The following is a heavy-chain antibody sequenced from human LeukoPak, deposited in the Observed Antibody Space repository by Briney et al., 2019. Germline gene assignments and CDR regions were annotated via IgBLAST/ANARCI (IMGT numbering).Heavy chain of an antibody. D-gene: IGHD2-15*01. CDR3: ASGGSFYGMDV. V-gene: IGHV3-30*04. CDR2: ISYDGSNK. CDR1: GFTFSSYA. Sequence: PGRSPRLSCAASGFTFSSYAMHWVRQAPGKGLEWVAVISYDGSNKYYADSVKGRFTISRDSSKNTLYLQMNSLRAEDTAVYYCASGGSFYGMDVWGQGTTVTVSS. J-gene: IGHJ6*02.